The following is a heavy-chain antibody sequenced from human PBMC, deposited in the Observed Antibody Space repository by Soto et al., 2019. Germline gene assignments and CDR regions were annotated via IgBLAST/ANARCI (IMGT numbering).Heavy chain of an antibody. Sequence: PGGSLRLSCAASGFTFSSYAIHWVRQAPGKGLEWVAVISYDGSNKFYVDSVKGRFTISRDNSENTVHLQMSSLTAEDTAVYFCAKDRGYSGFDSLDYWGQGTLVTVSS. CDR1: GFTFSSYA. V-gene: IGHV3-30*18. J-gene: IGHJ4*02. CDR2: ISYDGSNK. D-gene: IGHD5-12*01. CDR3: AKDRGYSGFDSLDY.